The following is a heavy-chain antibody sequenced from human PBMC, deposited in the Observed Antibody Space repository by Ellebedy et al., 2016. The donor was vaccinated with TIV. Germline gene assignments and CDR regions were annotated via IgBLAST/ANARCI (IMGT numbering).Heavy chain of an antibody. CDR2: IKSKTDGGTT. Sequence: GESLKISCAASGFTFSNAWMSWVRQAPGKGLEWVGRIKSKTDGGTTDYAAPVKGRFTISRDDSKNTLYLQMNSLKTEDTAVYYCTTGGRIAAARFDYWGQGTLVTVSS. D-gene: IGHD6-13*01. CDR3: TTGGRIAAARFDY. J-gene: IGHJ4*02. V-gene: IGHV3-15*01. CDR1: GFTFSNAW.